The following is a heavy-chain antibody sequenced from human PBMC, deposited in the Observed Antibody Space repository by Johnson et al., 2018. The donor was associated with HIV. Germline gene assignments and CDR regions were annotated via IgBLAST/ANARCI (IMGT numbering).Heavy chain of an antibody. Sequence: VQLVESGGVVVQPGGSLRLSCAASGFTFDDYTMHWVRQAPGKGLEWVSLISWDGGSTYYADSVKGRFTISRDTSKNSLYLQMNSLGAEDTALYNCAKVGGTGAAFEIWGQGTMVTVSS. D-gene: IGHD4-23*01. CDR1: GFTFDDYT. CDR2: ISWDGGST. J-gene: IGHJ3*02. CDR3: AKVGGTGAAFEI. V-gene: IGHV3-43*01.